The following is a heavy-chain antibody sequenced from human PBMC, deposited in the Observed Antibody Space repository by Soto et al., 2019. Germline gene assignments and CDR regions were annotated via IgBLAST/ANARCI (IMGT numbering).Heavy chain of an antibody. CDR2: IYYSGST. Sequence: SETLSLTCTVSGGSISSYYWSWIRQPPGKGLEWIGSIYYSGSTYYNPSLKSRVTISVDTSKNQFSLKLSSVTAADTAVYYCATSATWLYNDAFDIWGQGTMVTVSS. CDR3: ATSATWLYNDAFDI. V-gene: IGHV4-59*05. J-gene: IGHJ3*02. D-gene: IGHD6-25*01. CDR1: GGSISSYY.